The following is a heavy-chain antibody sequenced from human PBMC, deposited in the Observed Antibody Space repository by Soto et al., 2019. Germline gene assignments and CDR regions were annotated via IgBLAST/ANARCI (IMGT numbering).Heavy chain of an antibody. J-gene: IGHJ4*02. CDR1: GYSISTGFN. V-gene: IGHV4-38-2*01. Sequence: SETLSLTCAVSGYSISTGFNWAWIRQPPGKGLEWIGSIYHSGSTYYNLSLKSRVTISSDASKNQISLKLSSVTAADTALYYCARGWGTGFYQLDSWGQGTLVTVSS. CDR3: ARGWGTGFYQLDS. D-gene: IGHD2-2*01. CDR2: IYHSGST.